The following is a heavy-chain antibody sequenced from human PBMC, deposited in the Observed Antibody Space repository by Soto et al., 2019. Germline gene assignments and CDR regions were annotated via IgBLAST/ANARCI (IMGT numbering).Heavy chain of an antibody. Sequence: QAHLVQSGTEVKVPGDSVQVSCKASGFVSTNHNFHWVRQAPGQILEWMVRINAGNCNTQYSQNFQGRVTFTSDTSASTAFMELNNLRFEDRAMYYCASDYGSNWRLWGQGTLVSVSS. CDR2: INAGNCNT. V-gene: IGHV1-3*01. D-gene: IGHD6-19*01. J-gene: IGHJ4*02. CDR3: ASDYGSNWRL. CDR1: GFVSTNHN.